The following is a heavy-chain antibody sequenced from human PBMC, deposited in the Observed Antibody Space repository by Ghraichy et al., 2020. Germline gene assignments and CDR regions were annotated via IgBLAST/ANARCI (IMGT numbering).Heavy chain of an antibody. CDR1: GGSISSSSYY. CDR2: IYYSGST. J-gene: IGHJ3*02. V-gene: IGHV4-39*07. CDR3: ARIGGPLQNDAFDI. D-gene: IGHD3-16*01. Sequence: SETLSLTCTVSGGSISSSSYYWGWIRQPPGKGLEWIGSIYYSGSTYYNPSLKSRVTISVDTSKNQFSLKLSSVTAADTAVYYCARIGGPLQNDAFDIWGQGTMVTVSS.